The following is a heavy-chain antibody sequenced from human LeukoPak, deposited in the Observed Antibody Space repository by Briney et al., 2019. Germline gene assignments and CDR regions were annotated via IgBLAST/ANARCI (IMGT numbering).Heavy chain of an antibody. CDR2: ISASGVST. V-gene: IGHV3-23*01. J-gene: IGHJ4*02. Sequence: GGSLRLSCAASEFTFSSYAMSWVRQAPGKGLEWVSVISASGVSTHYADSVKGRFTISRDTFKNTVYLQMNSLRAEDTAIYYCAKDGGDRDYFDYWGQGTLVTVSS. CDR1: EFTFSSYA. CDR3: AKDGGDRDYFDY. D-gene: IGHD2-21*01.